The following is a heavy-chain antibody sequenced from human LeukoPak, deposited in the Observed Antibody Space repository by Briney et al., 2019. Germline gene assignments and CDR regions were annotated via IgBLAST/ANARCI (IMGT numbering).Heavy chain of an antibody. CDR1: GFTFSSYG. V-gene: IGHV3-23*01. CDR3: ARETTDGVAAAVGY. D-gene: IGHD6-13*01. Sequence: PGGSLRLSCAASGFTFSSYGMSWVRQAPGKGLEWVSGISGSGGSTYYADSVKGRFTISRDNAKNSLYLQMNSLRAEDTALYYCARETTDGVAAAVGYWGQGTLVTVSS. J-gene: IGHJ4*02. CDR2: ISGSGGST.